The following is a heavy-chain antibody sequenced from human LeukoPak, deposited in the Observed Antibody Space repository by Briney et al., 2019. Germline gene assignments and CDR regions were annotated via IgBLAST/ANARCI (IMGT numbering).Heavy chain of an antibody. Sequence: PSETLSLTCTVSGGSISNYYWSWIRQPPGKGLEWIGYIYYGGTTHYSPSLKSRVTMSVDSSKNQFSLKLNSVTAADTAVYYCARNGFCSGAYCYGYYYYMDLWGKGTTVTVSS. J-gene: IGHJ6*03. D-gene: IGHD2-15*01. CDR3: ARNGFCSGAYCYGYYYYMDL. CDR2: IYYGGTT. V-gene: IGHV4-59*01. CDR1: GGSISNYY.